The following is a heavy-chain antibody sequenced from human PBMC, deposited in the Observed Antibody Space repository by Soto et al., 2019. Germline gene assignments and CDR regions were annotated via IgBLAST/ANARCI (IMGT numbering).Heavy chain of an antibody. J-gene: IGHJ4*02. CDR3: ARDSGFSSSKALDF. CDR2: ISPYNGNA. Sequence: ASVKVSCKASGYGFTIYGLSWVRQAPGQGLEWMAWISPYNGNANYAQKFQGRVSMTTDTSTSTAYMELRSLRSDDTAVYYCARDSGFSSSKALDFWGQGKLVTVSS. D-gene: IGHD6-19*01. V-gene: IGHV1-18*01. CDR1: GYGFTIYG.